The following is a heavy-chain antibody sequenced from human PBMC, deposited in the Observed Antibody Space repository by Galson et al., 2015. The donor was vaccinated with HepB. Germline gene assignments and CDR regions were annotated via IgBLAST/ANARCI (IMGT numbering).Heavy chain of an antibody. CDR2: ISGTGDST. CDR3: VKDSGRRWTPRHHFES. J-gene: IGHJ4*02. CDR1: GFTFNNYA. D-gene: IGHD3-10*01. Sequence: SLRLSCAASGFTFNNYAMSWVRQAPGQGLEWVSAISGTGDSTHYADAVKGRFTISRDMSKNTVYLQMNSLRVEDTAVYYCVKDSGRRWTPRHHFESWGQGNLVTVSS. V-gene: IGHV3-23*01.